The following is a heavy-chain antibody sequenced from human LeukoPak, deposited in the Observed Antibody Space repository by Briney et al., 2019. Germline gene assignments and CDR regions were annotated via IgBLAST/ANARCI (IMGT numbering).Heavy chain of an antibody. CDR1: GGSISSYY. V-gene: IGHV4-59*12. Sequence: TSETLSLTCTVSGGSISSYYWSWIRQPPGKGLEWTGYIYYSGSTNYNPSLKSRVTISVDTSKNQFSLKLSSVTAADTAVYYCARRIVVVPAAINYGMDVWGQGTTVTVSS. CDR2: IYYSGST. CDR3: ARRIVVVPAAINYGMDV. D-gene: IGHD2-2*01. J-gene: IGHJ6*02.